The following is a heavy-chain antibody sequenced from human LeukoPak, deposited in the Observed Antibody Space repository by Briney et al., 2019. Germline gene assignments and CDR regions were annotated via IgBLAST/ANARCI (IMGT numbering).Heavy chain of an antibody. CDR3: ARALYYSSGYFFFDY. D-gene: IGHD3-22*01. CDR2: ISYSGST. Sequence: SETLSLTCTVSGDSLSSYYWSWIRQPPGKGLEWIGCISYSGSTHYNPSLKSRVTISVDPSKNQFSLKLSSVTAADTAVYYCARALYYSSGYFFFDYWGQGILVTVSS. J-gene: IGHJ4*02. CDR1: GDSLSSYY. V-gene: IGHV4-59*12.